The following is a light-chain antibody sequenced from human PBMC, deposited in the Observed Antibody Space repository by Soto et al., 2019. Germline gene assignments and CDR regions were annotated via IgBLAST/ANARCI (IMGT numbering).Light chain of an antibody. V-gene: IGLV2-14*01. CDR1: STDVGAYNY. CDR3: TSYTSTNTWV. CDR2: EVN. Sequence: QSSLTQPASVSGSPGQSITISCTGTSTDVGAYNYVSWYQQHPDKAPKLMIYEVNNRPSGVSNRFSGSKSGNTASLTISGLQAEDEGDYYCTSYTSTNTWVFGGGTQLTVL. J-gene: IGLJ3*02.